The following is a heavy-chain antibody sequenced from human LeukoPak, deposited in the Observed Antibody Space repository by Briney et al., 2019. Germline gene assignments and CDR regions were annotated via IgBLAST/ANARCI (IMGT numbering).Heavy chain of an antibody. CDR2: IYYSGST. CDR1: GGSISSYY. Sequence: SETLSLTCTVSGGSISSYYWSWIRQPPGKGLEWIGYIYYSGSTNYNPSLKSRVTISVDTSKNQFSLKLSSVTAADTAVYYCARLYYDSSGHYXGQGTLVTVSS. V-gene: IGHV4-59*01. D-gene: IGHD3-22*01. CDR3: ARLYYDSSGHY. J-gene: IGHJ4*02.